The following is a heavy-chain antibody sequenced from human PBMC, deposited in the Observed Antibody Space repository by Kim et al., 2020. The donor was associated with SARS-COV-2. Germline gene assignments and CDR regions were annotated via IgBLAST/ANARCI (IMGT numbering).Heavy chain of an antibody. Sequence: APVKGRFTISRDDSKNTLYLQMNSLKTEDTAVYYCTTRIMITFGGVIVDYWGQGTLVTVSS. J-gene: IGHJ4*02. V-gene: IGHV3-15*01. D-gene: IGHD3-16*02. CDR3: TTRIMITFGGVIVDY.